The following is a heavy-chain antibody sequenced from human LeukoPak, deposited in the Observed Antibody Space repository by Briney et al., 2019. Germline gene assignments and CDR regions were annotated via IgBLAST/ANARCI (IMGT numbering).Heavy chain of an antibody. D-gene: IGHD6-19*01. CDR3: ARLRSSSGWFEDAFDI. Sequence: ASVKVSCKASGYTFTSYDINWVRQATGQGLEWMGWMNPNSGNTGYAQKFQGRVTITRNTSISTAYMELSSLRSEDTAVYYCARLRSSSGWFEDAFDIWGQGTMVTVSS. J-gene: IGHJ3*02. V-gene: IGHV1-8*03. CDR2: MNPNSGNT. CDR1: GYTFTSYD.